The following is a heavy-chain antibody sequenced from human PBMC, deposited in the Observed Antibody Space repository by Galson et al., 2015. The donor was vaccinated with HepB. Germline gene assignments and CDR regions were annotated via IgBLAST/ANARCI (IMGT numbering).Heavy chain of an antibody. Sequence: SLRLSCAASGFTFSSYSMNWVRQAPGKGLEWVSYISSSSSTIYYADSVKGRFTISRDNAKNSLYLQMNSLRAEDTAVYYCARAGYCSGGSCYPISYYFDYWGQGTLVTVSS. CDR1: GFTFSSYS. V-gene: IGHV3-48*01. D-gene: IGHD2-15*01. CDR3: ARAGYCSGGSCYPISYYFDY. J-gene: IGHJ4*02. CDR2: ISSSSSTI.